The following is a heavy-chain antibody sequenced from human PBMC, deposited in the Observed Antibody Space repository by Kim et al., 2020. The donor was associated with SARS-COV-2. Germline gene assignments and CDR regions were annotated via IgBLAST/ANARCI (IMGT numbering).Heavy chain of an antibody. CDR2: IYYSGST. V-gene: IGHV4-39*07. J-gene: IGHJ3*02. CDR1: GGSISSSSYY. Sequence: SETLSLTCTVSGGSISSSSYYWGWIRQPPGKGLEWIGSIYYSGSTYYNPSLKSRVTISVDTSKNQFSLKLSSVTAADTAVYYCARDPRLAYYYDSSAPIAFDIWGQGTMVTVSS. D-gene: IGHD3-22*01. CDR3: ARDPRLAYYYDSSAPIAFDI.